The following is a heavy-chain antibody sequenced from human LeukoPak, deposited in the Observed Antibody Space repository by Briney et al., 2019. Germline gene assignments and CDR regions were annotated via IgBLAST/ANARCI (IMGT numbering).Heavy chain of an antibody. J-gene: IGHJ6*02. CDR3: ARAPSRGYLYYYYGMDV. D-gene: IGHD5-18*01. Sequence: SETLSLTCTVSGGSISSYYWSWIRQPPGKGLEWIGYIYYSGSTNYNPSLKSRVTISVDTSKNQFSLKLSSVTAADTAVYYCARAPSRGYLYYYYGMDVWGQGTTVTVSS. CDR1: GGSISSYY. CDR2: IYYSGST. V-gene: IGHV4-59*01.